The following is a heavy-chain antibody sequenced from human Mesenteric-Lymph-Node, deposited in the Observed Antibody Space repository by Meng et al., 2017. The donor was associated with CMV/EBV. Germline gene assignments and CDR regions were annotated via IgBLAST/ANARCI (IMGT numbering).Heavy chain of an antibody. CDR1: GFTFSSYA. CDR2: ISGRSGNT. J-gene: IGHJ4*02. CDR3: AKMTGGSPYDFWSGYYGY. V-gene: IGHV3-23*01. D-gene: IGHD3-3*01. Sequence: GGSLRLSCAASGFTFSSYAMSWVRQAPGKGLEWVSSISGRSGNTYYADSVKGRFTISRDNSKNTLYLQMNSLRAEDTAVYYCAKMTGGSPYDFWSGYYGYWGQGTLVTVSS.